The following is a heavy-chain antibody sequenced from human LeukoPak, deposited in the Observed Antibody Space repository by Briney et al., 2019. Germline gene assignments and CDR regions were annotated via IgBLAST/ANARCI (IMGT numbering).Heavy chain of an antibody. J-gene: IGHJ4*02. Sequence: PGGSLRLSCAASGFTFSSYGMHWVRQAPGKGLEWVAVIWYDGSNKYYVDSVKGRFTISRDNSKNTLYLQMNSLRAEDTAVYYCAREDSSGYNDYRGQGTLVTVSS. CDR2: IWYDGSNK. V-gene: IGHV3-33*01. CDR3: AREDSSGYNDY. CDR1: GFTFSSYG. D-gene: IGHD3-22*01.